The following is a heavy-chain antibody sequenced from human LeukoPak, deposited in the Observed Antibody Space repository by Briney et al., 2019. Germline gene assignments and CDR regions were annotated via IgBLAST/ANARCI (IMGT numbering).Heavy chain of an antibody. CDR1: GFTVSSNY. J-gene: IGHJ4*02. Sequence: GGSLRLSCAVSGFTVSSNYMTWVRQAPGKGLEWVSVIYSGGSTYYVDSVKGRFTISRDNSKNTAYLQMNRLRADDTAVYYCARDSDDSLDYWGQGTLVTVSS. CDR2: IYSGGST. D-gene: IGHD3-22*01. V-gene: IGHV3-66*01. CDR3: ARDSDDSLDY.